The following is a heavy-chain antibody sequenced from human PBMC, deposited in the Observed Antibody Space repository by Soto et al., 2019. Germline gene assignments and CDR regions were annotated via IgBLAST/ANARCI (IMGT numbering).Heavy chain of an antibody. CDR2: IYWNDDK. Sequence: QITLKESGPTVVKPTQTLTLTCTFSGFSLSTSGVGVGWIRQPPGKALEWLALIYWNDDKHYSPSLKSRLTITKDTSKNQVVLTMTNMDPVDTATYYCAHSRGGWYSLTGDYWGQGTLVTVSS. CDR3: AHSRGGWYSLTGDY. CDR1: GFSLSTSGVG. J-gene: IGHJ4*02. D-gene: IGHD6-19*01. V-gene: IGHV2-5*01.